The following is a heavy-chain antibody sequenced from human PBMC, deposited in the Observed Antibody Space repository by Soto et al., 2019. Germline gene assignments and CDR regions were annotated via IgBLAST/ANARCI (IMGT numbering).Heavy chain of an antibody. CDR1: GGSISGYY. CDR3: ARYYCSSVNCYYFDY. D-gene: IGHD2-2*01. J-gene: IGHJ4*02. V-gene: IGHV4-59*01. CDR2: IYDTGST. Sequence: TLSLTCTVSGGSISGYYWSWIRQTPGKGLEWIGYIYDTGSTNYNPSLKSRLSFSVDTSKNQFSLKLSSVTAADTDVYYCARYYCSSVNCYYFDYWGQGTLVTVSS.